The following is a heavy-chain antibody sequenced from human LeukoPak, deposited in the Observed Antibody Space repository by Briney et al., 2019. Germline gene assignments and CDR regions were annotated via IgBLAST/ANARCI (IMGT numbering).Heavy chain of an antibody. J-gene: IGHJ4*02. CDR1: GFTFSSYA. D-gene: IGHD6-19*01. CDR3: ARVAWYSSGWYYFDY. Sequence: GGSLRLSCAASGFTFSSYAMSWVRQAPGKGLEWVSAISGSGGSTYYADSVKGRFTISRDNSKNTLYLQMNSLRAEDTAVYYCARVAWYSSGWYYFDYWGQGTLVTVSS. V-gene: IGHV3-23*01. CDR2: ISGSGGST.